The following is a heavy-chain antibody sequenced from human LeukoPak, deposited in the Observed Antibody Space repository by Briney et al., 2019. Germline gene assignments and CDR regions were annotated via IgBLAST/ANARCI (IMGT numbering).Heavy chain of an antibody. CDR2: ISSSSGYI. V-gene: IGHV3-21*01. Sequence: GGSLRLSCAASGFTFSSYSMTWVRQAPGKGLEWVSSISSSSGYIYYADSVKVRFTISRDNTKNSLYLQMNSLRAEDTAVYYCARENGGSGDDWGQGTLVTVSS. CDR3: ARENGGSGDD. D-gene: IGHD2-8*01. CDR1: GFTFSSYS. J-gene: IGHJ4*02.